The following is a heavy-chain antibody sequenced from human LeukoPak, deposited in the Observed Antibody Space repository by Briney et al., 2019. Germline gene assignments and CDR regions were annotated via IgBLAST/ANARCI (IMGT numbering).Heavy chain of an antibody. CDR3: ARGINIAVAGTDYYYYMDV. J-gene: IGHJ6*03. Sequence: ASVRVSCKASGYTFTSYGISWVRQAPGQGLEWMGWISAYNGNTNYAQKLQGRVTMTTDTSTSTAYMELSSLRSEDTAVYYCARGINIAVAGTDYYYYMDVWGKGTTVTVSS. CDR1: GYTFTSYG. D-gene: IGHD6-19*01. CDR2: ISAYNGNT. V-gene: IGHV1-18*01.